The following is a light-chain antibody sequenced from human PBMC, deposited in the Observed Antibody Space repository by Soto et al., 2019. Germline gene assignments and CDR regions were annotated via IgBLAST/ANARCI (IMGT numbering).Light chain of an antibody. CDR3: QQYCTSPYT. V-gene: IGKV3-20*01. J-gene: IGKJ2*01. Sequence: EIVLKQSPGTLSLSAGERATVSCRASQSVTSSYLAWYQQKPGQAPRLLIYGSSRRATGIPDRFSGSGSGTDLTLTISRLEPEEFAGYYCQQYCTSPYTFGQGTKLEIK. CDR1: QSVTSSY. CDR2: GSS.